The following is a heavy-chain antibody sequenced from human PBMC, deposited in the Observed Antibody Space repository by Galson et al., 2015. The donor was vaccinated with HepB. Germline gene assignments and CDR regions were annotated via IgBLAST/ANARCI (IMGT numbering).Heavy chain of an antibody. CDR1: GFTLSDHH. J-gene: IGHJ2*01. CDR3: TRTYDSGGGHYSDL. CDR2: TSNKRNAYTT. Sequence: SLRLSCAASGFTLSDHHMDWVRQAPGKGLEWVGRTSNKRNAYTTEYAASVKGRFSISRDDSKNSLFLQMNSLKTEDTALYFCTRTYDSGGGHYSDLWGRGTLVTVSS. V-gene: IGHV3-72*01. D-gene: IGHD6-25*01.